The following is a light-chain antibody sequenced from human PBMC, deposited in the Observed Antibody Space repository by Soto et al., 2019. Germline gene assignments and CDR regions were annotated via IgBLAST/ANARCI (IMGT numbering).Light chain of an antibody. CDR1: QGISSY. V-gene: IGKV1-8*01. J-gene: IGKJ5*01. CDR3: QQYYSYPMIT. CDR2: AAS. Sequence: AIRMTQSPSSFSASTGDRVTITSRASQGISSYLAWYQQKPGKAPKLLIYAASTLQSGVPSRFSGSGSGTDFTLTISCLQSEDFATYYCQQYYSYPMITFGQGTRLEIK.